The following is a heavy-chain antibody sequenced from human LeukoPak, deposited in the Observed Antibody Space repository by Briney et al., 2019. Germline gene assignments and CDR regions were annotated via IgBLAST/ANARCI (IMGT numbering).Heavy chain of an antibody. CDR3: ARVSISAAGTIDY. CDR2: ISTSGSTI. J-gene: IGHJ4*02. CDR1: GFTFRDYY. V-gene: IGHV3-11*01. D-gene: IGHD6-13*01. Sequence: GGSLRLSCAASGFTFRDYYMNWIRQAPGKGLEWVSYISTSGSTIYYADSVKGRFTISRDNAKNLLYLQMNSLRAEDTAVYYCARVSISAAGTIDYWGQGTLVTVSS.